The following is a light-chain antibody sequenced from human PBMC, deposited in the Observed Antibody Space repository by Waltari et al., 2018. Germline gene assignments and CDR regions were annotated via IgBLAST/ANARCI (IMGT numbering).Light chain of an antibody. J-gene: IGKJ4*01. Sequence: EIVLTQSPATLSLSPGESAALSCRASQRIGSHLSWYQQRPGQAPRLLIDDTSNRATGIPARFSGSGSGTDFTLTISSLQFEDSAVYYCQQRSNWPLTFGGGTKVEIK. CDR3: QQRSNWPLT. V-gene: IGKV3-11*01. CDR2: DTS. CDR1: QRIGSH.